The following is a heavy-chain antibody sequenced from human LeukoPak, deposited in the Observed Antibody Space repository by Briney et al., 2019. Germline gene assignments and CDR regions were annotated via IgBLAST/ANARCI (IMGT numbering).Heavy chain of an antibody. CDR3: AKDLLEWALPDY. CDR1: GFTFSSYG. V-gene: IGHV3-30*18. Sequence: AGGSLRLSCAASGFTFSSYGMHWVRQAPGKGLEWVAGISYDGSNKYYADPVKGRFTLSRDNSKNTLYLQMTSLRAEDTAVYYCAKDLLEWALPDYWGQGTLVTVSS. D-gene: IGHD1-26*01. J-gene: IGHJ4*02. CDR2: ISYDGSNK.